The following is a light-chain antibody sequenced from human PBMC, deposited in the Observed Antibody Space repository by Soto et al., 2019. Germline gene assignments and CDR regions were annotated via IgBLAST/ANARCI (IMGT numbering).Light chain of an antibody. CDR1: TSNVGSNT. CDR2: SNS. CDR3: AAWDDSLNGVV. V-gene: IGLV1-44*01. J-gene: IGLJ3*02. Sequence: QSVLTQPPSASGTPGQTVTIPCSGSTSNVGSNTVNWYQQLPGAAPKLLIFSNSQRPSGVPDRFSGSKSCTSASLAISGLQSEDEAHYYCAAWDDSLNGVVFGGGTKLTVL.